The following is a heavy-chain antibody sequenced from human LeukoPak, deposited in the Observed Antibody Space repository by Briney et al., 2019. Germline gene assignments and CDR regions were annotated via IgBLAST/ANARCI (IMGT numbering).Heavy chain of an antibody. CDR2: IIPMLTSA. V-gene: IGHV1-69*13. CDR1: GGTFSSYA. D-gene: IGHD3-22*01. J-gene: IGHJ3*02. Sequence: SVKVSCKASGGTFSSYAISWVRQSPGQGLEWMGGIIPMLTSARYEQRFQGRVTITADESTSTVYLQLNSLRFEDTAVYYCARDRAMYFYDSNGYEAFEIWGQGTIITVSS. CDR3: ARDRAMYFYDSNGYEAFEI.